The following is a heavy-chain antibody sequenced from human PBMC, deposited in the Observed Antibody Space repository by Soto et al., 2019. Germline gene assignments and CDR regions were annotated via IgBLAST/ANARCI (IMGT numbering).Heavy chain of an antibody. D-gene: IGHD3-22*01. Sequence: EVQLLESGGGLVQPGGSLRLACAASGFTLTNYALTWFRLAPGKGLQWISVIGADGITTDYEDSVKGRFTIARDNSKSTVYLQMHSLRAEDTAVYYRARGAVSDSGGFHRYFQNWGQVTQVIVSS. CDR3: ARGAVSDSGGFHRYFQN. CDR1: GFTLTNYA. CDR2: IGADGITT. V-gene: IGHV3-23*01. J-gene: IGHJ1*01.